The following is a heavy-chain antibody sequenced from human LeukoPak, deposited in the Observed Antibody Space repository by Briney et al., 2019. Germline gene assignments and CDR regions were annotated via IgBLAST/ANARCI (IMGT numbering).Heavy chain of an antibody. J-gene: IGHJ4*02. D-gene: IGHD6-19*01. Sequence: ASVKASCKASGYTFTSYGISWVRQAPGQGLEWMGWISAYNGNTNYAQKLQGRVTMTTDTSTSTAYMELRSLRSDDTAVYYCARAEAAVAHWYFDYWGQGTLVTVSS. CDR1: GYTFTSYG. CDR2: ISAYNGNT. CDR3: ARAEAAVAHWYFDY. V-gene: IGHV1-18*01.